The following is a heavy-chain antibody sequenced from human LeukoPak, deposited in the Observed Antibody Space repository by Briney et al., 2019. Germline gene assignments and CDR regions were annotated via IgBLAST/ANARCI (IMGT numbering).Heavy chain of an antibody. D-gene: IGHD3-22*01. CDR2: ITGSISSI. CDR3: ARDSSDDSSGYYYYYMDV. Sequence: GGTLRLSCAASGFTFSSYGMSWVRQAPGKGLEWVSYITGSISSIHYADSVKGRFTISRDNAKNTLYLQMNSLRAEDTAVYYCARDSSDDSSGYYYYYMDVWGKGTTVTVSS. V-gene: IGHV3-48*01. CDR1: GFTFSSYG. J-gene: IGHJ6*03.